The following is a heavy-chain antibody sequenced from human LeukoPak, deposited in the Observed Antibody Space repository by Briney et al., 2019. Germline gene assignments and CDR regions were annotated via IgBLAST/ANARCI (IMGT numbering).Heavy chain of an antibody. CDR3: ARGNDILTA. V-gene: IGHV3-30*03. Sequence: GGSLRLSCAASGFTFSSYGMHWVRQAPGKGLEWVAVISYDGGNKYYADSVKGRFTISRDNSKNTLYLQMNSLRAEDTAVYYCARGNDILTAWGQGTLVTVSS. J-gene: IGHJ4*02. CDR2: ISYDGGNK. D-gene: IGHD3-9*01. CDR1: GFTFSSYG.